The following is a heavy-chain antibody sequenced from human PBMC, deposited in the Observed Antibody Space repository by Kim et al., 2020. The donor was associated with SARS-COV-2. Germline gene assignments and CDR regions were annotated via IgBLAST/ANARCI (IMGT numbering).Heavy chain of an antibody. CDR2: INTNTGNP. D-gene: IGHD2-15*01. V-gene: IGHV7-4-1*02. CDR3: ARDSRGRGYGMDV. Sequence: ASVKVSCKASGYVFSHFAMNWVRQAPGQGLEWMGWINTNTGNPTYAQGFTGRFVFSLDTSVNTAYLQISSLKAEDTAVYYCARDSRGRGYGMDVWGQGTTVSVS. J-gene: IGHJ6*02. CDR1: GYVFSHFA.